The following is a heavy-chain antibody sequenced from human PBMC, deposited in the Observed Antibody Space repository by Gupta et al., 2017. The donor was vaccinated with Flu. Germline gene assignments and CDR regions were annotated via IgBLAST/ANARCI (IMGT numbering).Heavy chain of an antibody. Sequence: QVQLVESGGGVVQPGGSLRLSCAASGFTFDSYAMHWVRQPPGKGLEWVAVLSCDGKDDYYADSDKGRFTITRDNSKNTLYLKMDSLRDEDRAMYYGTKNTKTGSYFDYWGQGTLVTVSS. D-gene: IGHD7-27*01. CDR2: LSCDGKDD. V-gene: IGHV3-30*18. J-gene: IGHJ4*02. CDR3: TKNTKTGSYFDY. CDR1: GFTFDSYA.